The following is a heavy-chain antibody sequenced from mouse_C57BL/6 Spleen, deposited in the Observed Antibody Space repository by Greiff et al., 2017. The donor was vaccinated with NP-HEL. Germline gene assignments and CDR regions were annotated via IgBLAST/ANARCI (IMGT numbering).Heavy chain of an antibody. V-gene: IGHV1-53*01. D-gene: IGHD2-4*01. CDR3: ESSGGLRGVFRYFDV. CDR2: INPSNGGT. Sequence: QVQLQQPGTELVKPGASVKLSCKASGYTFTSYWMHWVKQRPGQGLEWIGNINPSNGGTNYNEKFKSKATLTVDKSSSTAYMQLSSLTSEDSAVYYCESSGGLRGVFRYFDVWGTGTTVTVSS. CDR1: GYTFTSYW. J-gene: IGHJ1*03.